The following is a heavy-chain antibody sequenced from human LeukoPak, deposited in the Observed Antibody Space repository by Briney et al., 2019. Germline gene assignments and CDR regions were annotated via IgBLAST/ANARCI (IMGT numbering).Heavy chain of an antibody. D-gene: IGHD3-22*01. Sequence: GGSLRLSCAASGFTFSSYSMNWVRQAPGKGLEWVSSISSSSSYIYYADSVKGRFTISRDNAKNSLYLQMNSLRAEDTAVYYCARGTGYYDSSGYYFFDYWGQGTLVTVSS. CDR2: ISSSSSYI. V-gene: IGHV3-21*01. J-gene: IGHJ4*02. CDR1: GFTFSSYS. CDR3: ARGTGYYDSSGYYFFDY.